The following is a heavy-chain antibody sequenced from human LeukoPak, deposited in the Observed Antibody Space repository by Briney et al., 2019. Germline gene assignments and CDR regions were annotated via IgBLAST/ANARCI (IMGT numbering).Heavy chain of an antibody. CDR1: GGSLSSGIYS. Sequence: SETLSLTCAVSGGSLSSGIYSWNWIRQPPGKGLEWIGYIYHSGSTYYNPSLKSRVTISVDRSKNQFSLKLSSVTAADTAVYYCARDNGDYPYYFDFWGQGTLVTVSS. V-gene: IGHV4-30-2*01. CDR3: ARDNGDYPYYFDF. J-gene: IGHJ4*02. CDR2: IYHSGST. D-gene: IGHD4-17*01.